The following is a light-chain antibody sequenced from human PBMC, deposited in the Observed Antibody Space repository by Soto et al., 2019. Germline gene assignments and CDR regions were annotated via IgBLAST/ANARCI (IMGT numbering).Light chain of an antibody. CDR1: QSISSW. Sequence: DIQMTQSPSTLSASVGDRVAINCRASQSISSWLAWYQQKPGKAPKLLIYDASSLESGVPSRFSGSGSGTEFTLTISSLQPDDFATYYCQQYQWTFGQGTKVEIK. CDR2: DAS. CDR3: QQYQWT. V-gene: IGKV1-5*01. J-gene: IGKJ1*01.